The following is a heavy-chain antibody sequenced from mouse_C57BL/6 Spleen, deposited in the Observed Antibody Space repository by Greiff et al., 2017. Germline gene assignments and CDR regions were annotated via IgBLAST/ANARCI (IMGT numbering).Heavy chain of an antibody. Sequence: VQLQPSGPELVKPGASVKISCKASGYTFTDYYMNWVKQSHGKSLEWIGDINPNNGGTSYNQKFKGKATLTVDKSSSTAYMELRSLTSEDSAVYYCARGGLYYDYDDGYYFDYWGQGTTLTVSS. J-gene: IGHJ2*01. V-gene: IGHV1-26*01. CDR1: GYTFTDYY. D-gene: IGHD2-4*01. CDR2: INPNNGGT. CDR3: ARGGLYYDYDDGYYFDY.